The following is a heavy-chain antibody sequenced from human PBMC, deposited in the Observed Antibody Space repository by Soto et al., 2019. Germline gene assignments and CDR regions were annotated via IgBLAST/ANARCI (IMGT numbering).Heavy chain of an antibody. J-gene: IGHJ1*01. V-gene: IGHV3-23*01. CDR1: GCTFSSHA. CDR2: ISGSGSST. CDR3: AKALYSSRWGYFQH. Sequence: GSLLLPCSASGCTFSSHAMSWVRQAPGKGLEWVSGISGSGSSTYYADSVKGRFTITRDNSKITLYLQMNSLRAEDTDVYYCAKALYSSRWGYFQHWGQGALVTVYS. D-gene: IGHD6-13*01.